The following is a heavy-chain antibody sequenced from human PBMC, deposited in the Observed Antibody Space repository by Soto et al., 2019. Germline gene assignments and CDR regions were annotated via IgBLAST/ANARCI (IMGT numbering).Heavy chain of an antibody. J-gene: IGHJ4*02. D-gene: IGHD2-8*01. Sequence: QAQLVQSRGEVKKPGASVKVSCRASGYTFTSYGYARVRQAPGQGLEWMGWISAYNADTNYAQKLQDRVTLTTDTSTTTAHMELRNLGSDDTAVYYCARSGAYCTSITCLFDSFWGLGTLVTVSS. V-gene: IGHV1-18*01. CDR2: ISAYNADT. CDR3: ARSGAYCTSITCLFDSF. CDR1: GYTFTSYG.